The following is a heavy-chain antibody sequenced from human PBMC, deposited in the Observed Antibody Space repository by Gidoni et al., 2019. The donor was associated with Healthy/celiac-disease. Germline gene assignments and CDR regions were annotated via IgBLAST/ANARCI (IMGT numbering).Heavy chain of an antibody. CDR2: ISYEGSNK. V-gene: IGHV3-30*04. J-gene: IGHJ5*02. Sequence: APGMGLAWVAVISYEGSNKYYADSVKGRFTISRDNSKNTLYLQMNSLRAEDTALYYCARDHEYSLGNYDFWIGYCAGYNWFNPWGRGTLVTVSS. CDR3: ARDHEYSLGNYDFWIGYCAGYNWFNP. D-gene: IGHD3-3*01.